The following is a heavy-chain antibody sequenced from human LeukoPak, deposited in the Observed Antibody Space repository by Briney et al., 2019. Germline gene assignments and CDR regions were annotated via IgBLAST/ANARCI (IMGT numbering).Heavy chain of an antibody. CDR1: GFTFSSYA. Sequence: GGSLRLSCAASGFTFSSYAMSWVRQAPGKGLEWVSAISGSGGSTFYADSVNGRFTISRDNSKNTLYLQMNSLRAEDTAVFYCAKDHGYGQQGFWGQGTLVTVSS. CDR2: ISGSGGST. D-gene: IGHD5-18*01. CDR3: AKDHGYGQQGF. J-gene: IGHJ4*02. V-gene: IGHV3-23*01.